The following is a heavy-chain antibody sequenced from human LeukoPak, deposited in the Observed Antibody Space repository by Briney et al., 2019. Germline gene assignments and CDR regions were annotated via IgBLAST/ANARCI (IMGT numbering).Heavy chain of an antibody. CDR3: AKDLGSHTAMPNFDY. Sequence: GGSLRLSCAASGFTFSSYGMPWVRQAPGKGLEWVAVISYDGSNKYYADSVKGRFTISRDNSKNTLYLQMNSLRAEDTAVYYCAKDLGSHTAMPNFDYWGQGTLVTVSS. V-gene: IGHV3-30*18. CDR2: ISYDGSNK. CDR1: GFTFSSYG. J-gene: IGHJ4*02. D-gene: IGHD5-18*01.